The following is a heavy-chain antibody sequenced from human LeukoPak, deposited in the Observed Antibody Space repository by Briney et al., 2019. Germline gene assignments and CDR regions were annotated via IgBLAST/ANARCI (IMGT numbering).Heavy chain of an antibody. CDR1: GGSFSGYY. D-gene: IGHD3-10*01. V-gene: IGHV4-34*01. CDR2: INHSGST. CDR3: ARGPKFVWFGEVKFDY. Sequence: PSETLSLTCAVYGGSFSGYYWSWIRQPQGKGLEWIGEINHSGSTNYNPSLKSRVTISVDTSKNQFSLKLSSVTAADTAVYYCARGPKFVWFGEVKFDYWGQGTLVTVSS. J-gene: IGHJ4*02.